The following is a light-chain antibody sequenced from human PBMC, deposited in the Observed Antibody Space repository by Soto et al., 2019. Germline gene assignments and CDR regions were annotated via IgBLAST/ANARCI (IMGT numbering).Light chain of an antibody. V-gene: IGKV3-20*01. CDR2: GAS. CDR1: QSVSSSY. J-gene: IGKJ2*01. Sequence: EIVLTQSPGTLSLSPGERATLSCRASQSVSSSYLAWYQQKPGQAPRPLIYGASSRATGIPDRFSGSGSGTDFTLTISRLEPEDFPVSYCRQYDSSPYTFGQGPKREIK. CDR3: RQYDSSPYT.